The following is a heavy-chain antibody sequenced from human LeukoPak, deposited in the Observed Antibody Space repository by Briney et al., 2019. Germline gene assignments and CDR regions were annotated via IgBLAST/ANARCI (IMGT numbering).Heavy chain of an antibody. CDR1: GYTFTGYY. J-gene: IGHJ3*02. CDR3: ARVALAPRRGYYYDSSAHSRYAFDI. CDR2: INPNSGGA. V-gene: IGHV1-2*02. D-gene: IGHD3-22*01. Sequence: RGASVKVSCKASGYTFTGYYMHWVRQAPGQGLEWMGWINPNSGGANYAQKFQGRVTMTRDTSISTAYMELSRLRSDDTAVYYCARVALAPRRGYYYDSSAHSRYAFDIWGQGTMVTVSS.